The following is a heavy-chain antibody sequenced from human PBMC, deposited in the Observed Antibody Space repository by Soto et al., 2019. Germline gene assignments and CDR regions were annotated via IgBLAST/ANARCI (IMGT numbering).Heavy chain of an antibody. D-gene: IGHD3-3*01. J-gene: IGHJ4*02. CDR3: TRDWTFDY. Sequence: GGSLRLSCAASGFTFNTYSMNWVRQAPGKGLEWVSFISSRSTSIFYRDSVKGRFTISRDDAKNSLYLQMNSLRVEDTALDYCTRDWTFDYWGQGVLVTVAS. CDR1: GFTFNTYS. V-gene: IGHV3-48*01. CDR2: ISSRSTSI.